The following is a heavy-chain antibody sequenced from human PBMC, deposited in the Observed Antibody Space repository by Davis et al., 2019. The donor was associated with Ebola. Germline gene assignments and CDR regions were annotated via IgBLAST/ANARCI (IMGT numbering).Heavy chain of an antibody. D-gene: IGHD4-17*01. CDR2: KSKTDGGTT. Sequence: KSKTDGGTTDYAAPVKGRFTISRDDSKNTAYLQMNSLKTEDTAVYYCTNTVTTVDYWGQGTLVTVSS. J-gene: IGHJ4*02. V-gene: IGHV3-15*01. CDR3: TNTVTTVDY.